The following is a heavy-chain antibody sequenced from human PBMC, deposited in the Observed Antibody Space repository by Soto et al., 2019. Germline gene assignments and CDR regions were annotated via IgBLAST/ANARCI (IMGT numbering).Heavy chain of an antibody. CDR2: MYWDDDK. D-gene: IGHD4-17*01. Sequence: QITLKESGPTLVKPTQTLTMTCTTPGFSRTISGVGVGCIRHPPGKARESLGHMYWDDDKLYCPSLKSRLTITKVTPKNQVVPTMTNMDPAETATYFCAHSTTTVTSRFDPWGQGTLVTVSS. CDR1: GFSRTISGVG. CDR3: AHSTTTVTSRFDP. J-gene: IGHJ5*02. V-gene: IGHV2-5*02.